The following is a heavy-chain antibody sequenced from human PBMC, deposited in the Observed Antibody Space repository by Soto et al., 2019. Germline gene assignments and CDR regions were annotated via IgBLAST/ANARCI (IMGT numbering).Heavy chain of an antibody. CDR3: ARGTPATNFDY. Sequence: PGGSRRLSCAASGFTFSSYSMNWVRQAPGKGLEWVSSISSSSSYIYYADSVKGRFTISRDNAKNSLYLQMNSLRAEDTAVYYCARGTPATNFDYWGQGTLVTVS. J-gene: IGHJ4*02. CDR2: ISSSSSYI. V-gene: IGHV3-21*01. CDR1: GFTFSSYS. D-gene: IGHD4-17*01.